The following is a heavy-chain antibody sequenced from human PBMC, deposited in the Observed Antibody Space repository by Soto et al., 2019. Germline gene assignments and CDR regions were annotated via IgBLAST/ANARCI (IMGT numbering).Heavy chain of an antibody. CDR1: GFTFGSYA. D-gene: IGHD4-4*01. CDR3: ATEQYDY. CDR2: ISYDGSNK. Sequence: QVQLVDSGGGVVQPGRSLRLSCAASGFTFGSYAMHWVRQAPDKGLEWVTLISYDGSNKYYADSVKGRFTISRDNSKNTVSLQMNSLRTEDTAVYYCATEQYDYWGQGTLVTVSS. J-gene: IGHJ4*02. V-gene: IGHV3-30-3*01.